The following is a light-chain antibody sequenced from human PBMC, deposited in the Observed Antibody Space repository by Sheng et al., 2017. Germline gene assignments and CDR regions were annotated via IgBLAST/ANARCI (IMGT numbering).Light chain of an antibody. CDR2: DAS. J-gene: IGKJ4*01. V-gene: IGKV3-11*01. CDR1: QSVSYY. Sequence: EIVLTQSPATVSLSPGERATLSCRASQSVSYYLAWYQQKPGQAPRLLFYDASNRATGIPARFSGSGSGTDFTLTISSLEPEDFAVYYCQQRSKWPTTFGGGTKVEIK. CDR3: QQRSKWPTT.